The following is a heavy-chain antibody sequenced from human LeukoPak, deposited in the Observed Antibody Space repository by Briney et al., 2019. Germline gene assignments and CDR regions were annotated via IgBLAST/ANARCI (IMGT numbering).Heavy chain of an antibody. Sequence: PGGSLRLSCAASGFTVSNNYLSWVRQAPGKGLGWVSVTYSNGGTFYADSVQGRFTISRDNSKNTVYLQMNSLTAEDTAVYYCARGDEGGFDYWGQGTLVTVSS. V-gene: IGHV3-66*01. CDR3: ARGDEGGFDY. CDR2: TYSNGGT. J-gene: IGHJ4*02. D-gene: IGHD3-16*01. CDR1: GFTVSNNY.